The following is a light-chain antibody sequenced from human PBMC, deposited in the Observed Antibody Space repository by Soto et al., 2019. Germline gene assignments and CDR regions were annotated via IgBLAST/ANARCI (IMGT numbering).Light chain of an antibody. V-gene: IGLV2-14*01. CDR3: SSFTSITTYV. CDR2: NVN. CDR1: SSDVGNYNY. J-gene: IGLJ1*01. Sequence: QSALTQSASVSGSPGQSITISCTGTSSDVGNYNYVSWYQQHPGEVPKLIIFNVNNRPSGVSNRFSGSKSGNTASLTISGLQADVEADYYCSSFTSITTYVFGTGTIVTVL.